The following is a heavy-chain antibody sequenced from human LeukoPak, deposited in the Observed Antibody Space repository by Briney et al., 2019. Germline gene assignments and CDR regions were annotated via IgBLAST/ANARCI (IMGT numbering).Heavy chain of an antibody. V-gene: IGHV1-18*01. CDR1: GYTFTSYG. J-gene: IGHJ4*02. D-gene: IGHD3-16*01. Sequence: ASVKASCKASGYTFTSYGISWVRQAPGQGLEWMGWISAYNGNTNYAQKLQGRVTMTTDTSTSTAYMELRSLRSEDTAVYYCAGSMITFGGVNYWGQGTLVTVSS. CDR2: ISAYNGNT. CDR3: AGSMITFGGVNY.